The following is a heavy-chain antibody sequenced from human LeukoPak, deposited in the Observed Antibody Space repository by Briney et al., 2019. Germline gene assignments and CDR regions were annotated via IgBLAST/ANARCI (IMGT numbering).Heavy chain of an antibody. D-gene: IGHD6-19*01. CDR1: GGSISSGGYY. CDR3: ARSPIGIAVAGTLDY. Sequence: PSETLSLTCTVSGGSISSGGYYWSWIRQHPGKGLEWIGYIYYSGSTYYNPSLKSRVTISVDTSKNQFSLKLSSVTAADTAVYYCARSPIGIAVAGTLDYWGQGTLVTVSS. V-gene: IGHV4-31*03. J-gene: IGHJ4*02. CDR2: IYYSGST.